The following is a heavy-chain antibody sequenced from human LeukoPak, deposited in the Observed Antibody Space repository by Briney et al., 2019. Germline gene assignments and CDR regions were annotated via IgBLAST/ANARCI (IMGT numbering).Heavy chain of an antibody. D-gene: IGHD3-22*01. CDR1: GFTFSSYA. V-gene: IGHV3-23*01. CDR3: AKDGGSSGYYDY. CDR2: ISGSGGST. Sequence: GGSLRLSCAASGFTFSSYAMSWVRQAPGKGLEWVSAISGSGGSTYYADSVKGRFTISRDNSKNTLYLQMNNLRAEDTAVYYCAKDGGSSGYYDYWGQGTLVTVSS. J-gene: IGHJ4*02.